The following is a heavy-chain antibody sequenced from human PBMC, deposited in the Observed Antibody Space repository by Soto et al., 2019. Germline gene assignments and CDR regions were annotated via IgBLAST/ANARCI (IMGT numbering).Heavy chain of an antibody. CDR1: GGSFSGYY. V-gene: IGHV4-34*01. CDR3: ARGRGGYYHFDY. D-gene: IGHD3-22*01. Sequence: QVQLQQWGAGLLKPSETLSLTCAVYGGSFSGYYWGWIRQPPGKGLEWIGEINHSGSTNYNPSLKSRVTISVDTSKNQFSLKLSSVTAADTAVYYCARGRGGYYHFDYWGQGTLVTVSS. CDR2: INHSGST. J-gene: IGHJ4*02.